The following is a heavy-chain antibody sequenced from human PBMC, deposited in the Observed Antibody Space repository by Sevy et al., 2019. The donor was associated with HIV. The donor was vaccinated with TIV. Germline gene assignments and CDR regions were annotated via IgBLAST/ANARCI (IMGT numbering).Heavy chain of an antibody. CDR2: MSGSDDSGGDDTI. D-gene: IGHD3-10*01. J-gene: IGHJ6*02. V-gene: IGHV3-11*01. Sequence: GGSLRLSCTASGFTLSDYYISWIRQAPGKGLQWISYMSGSDDSGGDDTIYYADAVKGRFTISRDNAKNSLYLQMSSLRADDTAVYYCARDHVKDGKGRDYYYHAMDVWGRGTTVTVSS. CDR1: GFTLSDYY. CDR3: ARDHVKDGKGRDYYYHAMDV.